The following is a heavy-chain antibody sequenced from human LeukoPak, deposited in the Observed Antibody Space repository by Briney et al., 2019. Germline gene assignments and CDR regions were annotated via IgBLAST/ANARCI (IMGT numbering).Heavy chain of an antibody. Sequence: GGSLRLSCAASGFTFSGYAMSWVRQAPGRGLEWVSAISGSGGSTYYADSVKGRFTISRDNSKNTLYLQMNSLRAEDTAVYYCAKGGSARVFDYWGQGTLVTVSS. V-gene: IGHV3-23*01. CDR3: AKGGSARVFDY. J-gene: IGHJ4*02. CDR1: GFTFSGYA. D-gene: IGHD6-25*01. CDR2: ISGSGGST.